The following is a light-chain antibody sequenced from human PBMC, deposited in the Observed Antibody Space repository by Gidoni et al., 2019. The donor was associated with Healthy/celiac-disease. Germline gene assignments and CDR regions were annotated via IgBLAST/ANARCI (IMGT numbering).Light chain of an antibody. CDR1: QSVSSY. CDR3: QQRSNWPGT. J-gene: IGKJ1*01. V-gene: IGKV3-11*01. Sequence: EIVLTQSPATLSLSPGERATLSCRASQSVSSYLAWYQQKPGQAPRLLIYDASNRATGIPARFRGSGSGTDFTLTISSLEPEDFAVYYWQQRSNWPGTFGQGTKVEIK. CDR2: DAS.